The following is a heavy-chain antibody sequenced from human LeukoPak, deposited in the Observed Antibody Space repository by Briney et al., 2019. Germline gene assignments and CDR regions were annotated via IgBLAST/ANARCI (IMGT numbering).Heavy chain of an antibody. CDR2: INSDGSST. CDR1: GFTFSSYW. D-gene: IGHD3-10*01. V-gene: IGHV3-74*01. Sequence: PGGSLRLSCAASGFTFSSYWMHWVRQAPGKGLVWVSRINSDGSSTSYADSVKGRFTISRDNAKNTLYLQMNSLRAEDTAVYYCASYYASGSYFDYWGQGTLVTVSS. CDR3: ASYYASGSYFDY. J-gene: IGHJ4*02.